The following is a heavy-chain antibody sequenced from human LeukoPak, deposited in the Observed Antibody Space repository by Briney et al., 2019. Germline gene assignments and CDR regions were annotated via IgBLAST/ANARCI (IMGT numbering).Heavy chain of an antibody. J-gene: IGHJ4*02. CDR2: ISWNSGSI. CDR3: AKGIATGNRLYYFDY. CDR1: GFTFDDYA. Sequence: QPGGSLRLSCAASGFTFDDYAMHWVRQAPGKGLEWVSGISWNSGSIGYADSLKGRFTISRDNAKNSLYLQMNSLRAGDTAWYYCAKGIATGNRLYYFDYWGQGTLVTVSS. D-gene: IGHD1-14*01. V-gene: IGHV3-9*01.